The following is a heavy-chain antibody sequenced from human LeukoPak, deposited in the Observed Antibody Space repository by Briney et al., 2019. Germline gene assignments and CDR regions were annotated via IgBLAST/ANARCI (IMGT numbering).Heavy chain of an antibody. Sequence: GGSLRLSCAVSGFTVSNNFMNWVRQAPGKELEWVSVTHSDGTTYFADSVQGRFTISRDDYKNTLYLQMNSLRDEDTAVYYCARPSSLDGSGRYYIDYWGQGTLVTVSS. CDR2: THSDGTT. CDR3: ARPSSLDGSGRYYIDY. D-gene: IGHD3-10*01. CDR1: GFTVSNNF. J-gene: IGHJ4*02. V-gene: IGHV3-66*01.